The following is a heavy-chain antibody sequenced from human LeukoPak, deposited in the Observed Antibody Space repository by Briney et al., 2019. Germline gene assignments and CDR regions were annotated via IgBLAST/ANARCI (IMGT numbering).Heavy chain of an antibody. CDR2: INQHGSES. D-gene: IGHD4/OR15-4a*01. V-gene: IGHV3-7*04. Sequence: PGGSLRLSCAASGFTFSDYYMSWIRQAPGKGLEWVANINQHGSESYYVDSVKGRFIISRDNAKNSLYLHMSSLRGDDMAVYYCARGGLFRYGGTSGDYWGQGTLVTVSS. CDR3: ARGGLFRYGGTSGDY. CDR1: GFTFSDYY. J-gene: IGHJ4*02.